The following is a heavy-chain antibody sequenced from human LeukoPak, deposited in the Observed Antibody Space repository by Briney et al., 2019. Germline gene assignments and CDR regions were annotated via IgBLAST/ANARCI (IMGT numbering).Heavy chain of an antibody. CDR2: FSSSSSTI. CDR1: GFTFSSYS. V-gene: IGHV3-48*04. D-gene: IGHD3-10*01. J-gene: IGHJ2*01. Sequence: GGSLRLSCAASGFTFSSYSMNWVRQAPGKGLEWVSYFSSSSSTIYYADSVMGRFTISRDNAKNTLYLQMNSLRAEDTAVYYCARPVSPAAYGSGSYFPGYFDLWGRGTLVTVSS. CDR3: ARPVSPAAYGSGSYFPGYFDL.